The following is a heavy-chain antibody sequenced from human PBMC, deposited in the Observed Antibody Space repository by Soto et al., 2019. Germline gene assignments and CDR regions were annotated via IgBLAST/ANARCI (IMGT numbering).Heavy chain of an antibody. CDR3: AIGWSGWRVWLDY. CDR1: GGSFSGYY. Sequence: QVQLQQWGAGLLKPSETLSLTCAVYGGSFSGYYWSWIRQHPGKGLEWIGEINHSGSTNDNPSLKSRGTISVDTSKSQFSLKLSSVTAEDTAVYDCAIGWSGWRVWLDYWGQGTLVTVSS. V-gene: IGHV4-34*01. CDR2: INHSGST. D-gene: IGHD6-19*01. J-gene: IGHJ4*02.